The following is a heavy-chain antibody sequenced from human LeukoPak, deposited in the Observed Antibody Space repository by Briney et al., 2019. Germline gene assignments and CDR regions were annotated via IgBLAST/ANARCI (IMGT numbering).Heavy chain of an antibody. CDR1: GFTFSSYS. V-gene: IGHV3-21*01. Sequence: GGSLRLSCAASGFTFSSYSMNWVRQAPGKGLEWVSSISSSSSYIYYADSVKGRFTISRDNAKNSLYLQMNSLRAEDTAVYYCARVKTYYDFWSGYHDYWGQGTLVTIPS. D-gene: IGHD3-3*01. J-gene: IGHJ4*02. CDR3: ARVKTYYDFWSGYHDY. CDR2: ISSSSSYI.